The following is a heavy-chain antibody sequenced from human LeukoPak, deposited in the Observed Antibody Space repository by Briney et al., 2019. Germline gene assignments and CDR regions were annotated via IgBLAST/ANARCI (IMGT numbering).Heavy chain of an antibody. CDR1: GGSISSYY. D-gene: IGHD3-22*01. Sequence: SETLSLTCTVSGGSISSYYWSWIRQPPGKGLEWIGYIYYSGSTNYNPSLRSRVTISVDTSKNQFSLKLSSVTAADTAVYYCARHYYDSSGYGAFDIWGQGTMVTVSS. V-gene: IGHV4-59*08. CDR3: ARHYYDSSGYGAFDI. CDR2: IYYSGST. J-gene: IGHJ3*02.